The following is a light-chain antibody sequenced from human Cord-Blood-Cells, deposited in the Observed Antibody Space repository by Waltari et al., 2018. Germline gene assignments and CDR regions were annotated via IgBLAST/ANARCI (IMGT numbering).Light chain of an antibody. J-gene: IGLJ2*01. CDR2: GKN. CDR3: NSRDSSGVV. CDR1: SLRSYY. Sequence: SSELTQDPAVSVALGQTVRITCQGDSLRSYYVSWYQQKPGQAPVLVIYGKNNRHSGIPDRFSGSSSGNTASLTITGAQAEDEADYYCNSRDSSGVVFGGGTKLTVL. V-gene: IGLV3-19*01.